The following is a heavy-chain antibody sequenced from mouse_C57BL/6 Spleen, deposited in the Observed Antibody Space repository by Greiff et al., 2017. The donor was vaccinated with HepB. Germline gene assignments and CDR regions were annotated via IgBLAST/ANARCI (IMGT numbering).Heavy chain of an antibody. Sequence: VQLQQSGAELVRPGASVKLSCTASGFNIKDDYMHWVKQRPEQGLEWIGWIDPENGDTEYASKFQGKATITADTSSNTAYLQLSSLISEDTAVYYCTTGFSYAMDYWGQGTSVTVSS. V-gene: IGHV14-4*01. J-gene: IGHJ4*01. CDR2: IDPENGDT. CDR1: GFNIKDDY. CDR3: TTGFSYAMDY.